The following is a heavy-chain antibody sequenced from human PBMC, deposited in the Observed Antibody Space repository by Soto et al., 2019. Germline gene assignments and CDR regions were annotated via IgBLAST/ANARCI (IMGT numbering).Heavy chain of an antibody. V-gene: IGHV3-53*02. CDR3: ARDRILGS. CDR1: GITVNKNY. J-gene: IGHJ5*01. Sequence: EVQLVETGGGLVQPGGSLRLSCAASGITVNKNYMNWVRQAPGKGLEWVSVVYSDGRTFYAASVKGRFTSSRDNSKNTLYLQMTTLSAEDTAVYYCARDRILGSWGQGTLVTVSS. CDR2: VYSDGRT.